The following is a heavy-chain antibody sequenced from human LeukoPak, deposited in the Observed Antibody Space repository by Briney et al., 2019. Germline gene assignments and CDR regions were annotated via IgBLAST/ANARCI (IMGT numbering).Heavy chain of an antibody. Sequence: SETLSLTCTVSGGSISSGDYYWSWIRQPPGKGLEWIGYIYYSGSTYYNPSLKSRVTISVDTSKNQFSLKLSSVTAADTAVYYCARAPSLDGHCSGGSCVFDYWGQGTLVTVSS. V-gene: IGHV4-30-4*01. J-gene: IGHJ4*02. D-gene: IGHD2-15*01. CDR3: ARAPSLDGHCSGGSCVFDY. CDR2: IYYSGST. CDR1: GGSISSGDYY.